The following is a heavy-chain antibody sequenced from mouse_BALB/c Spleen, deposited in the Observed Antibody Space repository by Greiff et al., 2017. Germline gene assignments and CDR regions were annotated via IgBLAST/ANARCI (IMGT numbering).Heavy chain of an antibody. CDR3: ASIYYDYDGTMDY. CDR2: ISSGGSYT. D-gene: IGHD2-4*01. J-gene: IGHJ4*01. CDR1: GFTFSSYG. Sequence: EVHLVESGGDLVKPGGSLKLSCAASGFTFSSYGMSWVRQTPDKRLEWVATISSGGSYTYYPDSVKGRFTISRDNAKNTLYLQMSSLKSEDTAMYYCASIYYDYDGTMDYWGQGTSVTVSS. V-gene: IGHV5-6*01.